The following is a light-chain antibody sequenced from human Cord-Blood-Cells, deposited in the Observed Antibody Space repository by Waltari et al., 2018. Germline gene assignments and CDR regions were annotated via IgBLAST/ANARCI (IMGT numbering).Light chain of an antibody. CDR1: QSISSW. CDR2: KAS. Sequence: DIQMTQSPSTLSASVGDRVTITCRASQSISSWLAGYQQKPGKAPKLLIYKASSLESGVPSRFGGSGSRTEFTITISSLQPDDFATYYCQQYNSYSTFGQGTKVEIK. J-gene: IGKJ1*01. CDR3: QQYNSYST. V-gene: IGKV1-5*03.